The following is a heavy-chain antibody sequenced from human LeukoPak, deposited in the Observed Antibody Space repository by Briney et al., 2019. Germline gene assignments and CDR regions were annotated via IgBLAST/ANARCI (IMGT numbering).Heavy chain of an antibody. D-gene: IGHD4-17*01. J-gene: IGHJ3*02. CDR1: GYTLSDLA. CDR3: ATLNFGDYGAFDI. Sequence: ASVKVSCKVSGYTLSDLAMHWVRQAPGKGLEWMGGLDPEDGEAIYAQPLQGRVTMTEDTSSDTAYMVLSSLRSEDTAVYYCATLNFGDYGAFDIWGQGTMVTVSS. V-gene: IGHV1-24*01. CDR2: LDPEDGEA.